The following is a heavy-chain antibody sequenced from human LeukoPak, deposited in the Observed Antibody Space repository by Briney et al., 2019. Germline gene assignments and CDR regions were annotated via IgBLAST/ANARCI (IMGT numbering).Heavy chain of an antibody. CDR1: GYTFTGYY. CDR2: INPNSGGT. CDR3: ARTRSTLYYYYGMDV. D-gene: IGHD2-2*01. J-gene: IGHJ6*02. Sequence: ASVKVSCKASGYTFTGYYMHWVRQAPGQGLEWMGWINPNSGGTNYAQKFQGRVTMTRDTSISTAYMKLSRLRSDDTAVYYCARTRSTLYYYYGMDVWGQGTTVTVSS. V-gene: IGHV1-2*02.